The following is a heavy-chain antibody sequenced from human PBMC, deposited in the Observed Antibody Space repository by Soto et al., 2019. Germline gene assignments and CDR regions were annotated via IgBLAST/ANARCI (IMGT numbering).Heavy chain of an antibody. CDR2: ISWNSGSI. Sequence: EVQLVESGGGLVQPGRSLRLSCAASGFTFDDYAMHWVRQAPGKGLEWVSGISWNSGSIGYADSVKGRFTISRDNAKNSLDLQMNSLRAEDTALYYCAKDTEYGDYDGGPYDYWGQGTLVTVSS. D-gene: IGHD4-17*01. J-gene: IGHJ4*02. CDR1: GFTFDDYA. CDR3: AKDTEYGDYDGGPYDY. V-gene: IGHV3-9*01.